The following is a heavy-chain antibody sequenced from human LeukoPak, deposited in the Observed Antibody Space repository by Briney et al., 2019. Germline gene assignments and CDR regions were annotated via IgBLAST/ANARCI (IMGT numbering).Heavy chain of an antibody. D-gene: IGHD5-12*01. Sequence: SETLSLTCTVSGGSFSSGSYYWSWIRQPPGKGLEWIGYVYYSGSTNYNPSLQSRVTISVDTSKNQFSLKLSSVTAADTAVYYCARVTRYSGCLFDYWGRGTLVTVSS. CDR1: GGSFSSGSYY. CDR3: ARVTRYSGCLFDY. V-gene: IGHV4-61*01. J-gene: IGHJ4*02. CDR2: VYYSGST.